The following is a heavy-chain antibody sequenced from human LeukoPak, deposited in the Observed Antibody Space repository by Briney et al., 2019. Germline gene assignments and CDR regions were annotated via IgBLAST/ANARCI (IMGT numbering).Heavy chain of an antibody. Sequence: SETLSLTCAVYGGSFSGYYWSWIRQPPGKGLEWIGEIDHSGSTNYNPSLKSRVTISVDTSKNQFSLKLSSVTAADTAVYYCARQRVARGWFDPWGQGTLVTVSS. CDR3: ARQRVARGWFDP. CDR2: IDHSGST. D-gene: IGHD5-12*01. CDR1: GGSFSGYY. J-gene: IGHJ5*02. V-gene: IGHV4-34*01.